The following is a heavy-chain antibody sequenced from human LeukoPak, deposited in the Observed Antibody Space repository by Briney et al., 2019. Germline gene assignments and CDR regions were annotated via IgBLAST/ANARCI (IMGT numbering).Heavy chain of an antibody. Sequence: ASVKDSCKASGYTFTSYDINWVRQATGQGLEWMGWMNPNSGNTGYAQKFQGRVTITRNTSISTAYMELSSLRSEDTAVYYCAVNYYDSSGPLNWGQGTLVTVSS. CDR1: GYTFTSYD. CDR3: AVNYYDSSGPLN. D-gene: IGHD3-22*01. V-gene: IGHV1-8*03. J-gene: IGHJ4*02. CDR2: MNPNSGNT.